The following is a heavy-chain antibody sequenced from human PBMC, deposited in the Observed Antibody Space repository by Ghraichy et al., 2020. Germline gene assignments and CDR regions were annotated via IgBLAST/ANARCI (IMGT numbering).Heavy chain of an antibody. D-gene: IGHD3-9*01. Sequence: SETLSLTCTVSGGSISSYYWSWIRQPPGKGLEWIGYIYYSGSTNYNPSLKSRVTISVDTSKNQFSLKLSSVTAADTAVYYCARAPPPPYYDILTGYYSYYYYYGMDVWGQRTTVTVSS. CDR3: ARAPPPPYYDILTGYYSYYYYYGMDV. CDR2: IYYSGST. V-gene: IGHV4-59*01. CDR1: GGSISSYY. J-gene: IGHJ6*02.